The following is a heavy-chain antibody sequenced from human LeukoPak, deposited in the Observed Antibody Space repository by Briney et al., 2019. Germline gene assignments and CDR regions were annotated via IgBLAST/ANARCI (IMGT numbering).Heavy chain of an antibody. Sequence: SETLSLTCTVSGGSISSYYWSWIRQPPGKGLEWIGYIYYSGSTNYNPSLKSRVTISVDTSKNQFSLKLSSVTAADTAVYYCARVKGRYMYSYGHYFDYWGQGTLVTVSS. CDR3: ARVKGRYMYSYGHYFDY. CDR1: GGSISSYY. D-gene: IGHD5-18*01. J-gene: IGHJ4*02. CDR2: IYYSGST. V-gene: IGHV4-59*01.